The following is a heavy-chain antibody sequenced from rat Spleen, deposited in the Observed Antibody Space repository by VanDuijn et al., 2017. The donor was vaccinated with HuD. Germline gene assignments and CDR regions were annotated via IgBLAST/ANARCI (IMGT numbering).Heavy chain of an antibody. J-gene: IGHJ2*01. CDR1: GFNVGDYW. CDR2: INKDSSII. D-gene: IGHD4-2*01. Sequence: EVKLVESGGGLVQPGRSLHISWVASGFNVGDYWMGWVRQAPGKGLEWIGEINKDSSIINYTPSLKDKFYISRDNAQNTLYLQMSKLGSEDTAIYYCAKPSGDIDYWGQGVMVTVSS. V-gene: IGHV4-2*01. CDR3: AKPSGDIDY.